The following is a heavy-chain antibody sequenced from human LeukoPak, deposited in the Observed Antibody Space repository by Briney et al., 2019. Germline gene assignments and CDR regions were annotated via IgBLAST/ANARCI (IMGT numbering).Heavy chain of an antibody. Sequence: GGSLRLSCAASGFTFSSYGMNWVRQAPGKGLEWVSYISSSGSTIYYADSVKGRFTISRDNAKNSLYLQMNSLRAEDTAVYYCARELQYYYDSSGYHDYWGQGTLVTVSS. CDR3: ARELQYYYDSSGYHDY. D-gene: IGHD3-22*01. CDR1: GFTFSSYG. V-gene: IGHV3-48*03. J-gene: IGHJ4*02. CDR2: ISSSGSTI.